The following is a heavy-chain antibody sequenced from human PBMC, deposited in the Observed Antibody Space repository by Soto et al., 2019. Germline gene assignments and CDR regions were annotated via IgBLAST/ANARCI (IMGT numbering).Heavy chain of an antibody. CDR2: VSHDGRNT. Sequence: GSLRLSCAASGFTISDYAMHWVRQAPGKGLEWVAVVSHDGRNTHYADSVKGRFTISRDSSKNTVSLEMTSLRAEDAAVYYCAKGGRQWLVTSDFNYWGQGALVTVSS. J-gene: IGHJ4*02. CDR3: AKGGRQWLVTSDFNY. D-gene: IGHD6-19*01. V-gene: IGHV3-30*18. CDR1: GFTISDYA.